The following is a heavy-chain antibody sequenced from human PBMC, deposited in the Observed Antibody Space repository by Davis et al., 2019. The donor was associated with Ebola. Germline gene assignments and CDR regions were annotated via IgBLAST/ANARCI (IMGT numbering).Heavy chain of an antibody. CDR2: IIGSGGIT. CDR3: AMSQWELLLEYYFDY. CDR1: GFTFSSYA. V-gene: IGHV3-23*01. D-gene: IGHD1-26*01. J-gene: IGHJ4*02. Sequence: GESLKISCAASGFTFSSYAMSWVRQAPGKGLEWVSAIIGSGGITYYADSVKGRFTISRDNSKNTLYLQMNSLRAEDTAVYYCAMSQWELLLEYYFDYWGQGTLVTVSS.